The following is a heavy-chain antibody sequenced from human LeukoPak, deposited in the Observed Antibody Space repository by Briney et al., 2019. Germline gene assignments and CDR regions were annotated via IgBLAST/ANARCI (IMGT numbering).Heavy chain of an antibody. V-gene: IGHV4-4*07. CDR3: ARVHIVTGTYFDS. CDR2: VYSSGFT. Sequence: PSETLSLTCTISGDSMRGCSWSWLRQPAGEELEWIGRVYSSGFTEYNLSLDGRVTMSIETSKSQFSLKLDSVTAADTAAYYCARVHIVTGTYFDSWGQGALVTVSS. CDR1: GDSMRGCS. D-gene: IGHD3-10*01. J-gene: IGHJ4*02.